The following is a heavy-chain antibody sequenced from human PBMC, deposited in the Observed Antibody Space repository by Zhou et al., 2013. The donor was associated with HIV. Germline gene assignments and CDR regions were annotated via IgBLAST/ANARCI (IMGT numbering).Heavy chain of an antibody. D-gene: IGHD6-13*01. J-gene: IGHJ2*01. Sequence: QVQLVQSGAEVKKPGSSVKVSCKASGGTFSSYAISWVRQAPGQGLEWMGGIIPIFGTANYAQKFQGRVTITADESTSTAYMELSSLRSEDTAVYYCARDRRIAAAGGGWYFDLWGRGTLVTVSS. V-gene: IGHV1-69*12. CDR1: GGTFSSYA. CDR2: IIPIFGTA. CDR3: ARDRRIAAAGGGWYFDL.